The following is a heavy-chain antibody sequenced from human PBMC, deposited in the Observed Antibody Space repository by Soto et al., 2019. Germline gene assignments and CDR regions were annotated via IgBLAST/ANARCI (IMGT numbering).Heavy chain of an antibody. CDR3: ASARYCSSISCLYFDY. D-gene: IGHD2-2*01. Sequence: QVQLVQSGAEVKKPGSSVKVSCKASGGTFSSYAISWVRQAPGQGLEWMGGIIPIFGTANYAQKFQGRVTITADESTSTAYMELSSLRSEDTAVYYCASARYCSSISCLYFDYWGQGTLVTVSS. CDR2: IIPIFGTA. J-gene: IGHJ4*02. V-gene: IGHV1-69*01. CDR1: GGTFSSYA.